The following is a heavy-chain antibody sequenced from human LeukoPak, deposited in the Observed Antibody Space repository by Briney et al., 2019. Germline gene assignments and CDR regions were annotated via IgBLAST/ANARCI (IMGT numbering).Heavy chain of an antibody. CDR3: AKEQISSGYFDY. D-gene: IGHD3-10*01. Sequence: PGGSLRLSCAASGFTFSYYAMHWVRQAPGKGLEWVALIWSDGTNEFYLDSVRGRFTISRDNSKNTVYLQMNSLSAEDTALYYCAKEQISSGYFDYWGQGTLVTVSS. CDR2: IWSDGTNE. CDR1: GFTFSYYA. V-gene: IGHV3-33*03. J-gene: IGHJ4*02.